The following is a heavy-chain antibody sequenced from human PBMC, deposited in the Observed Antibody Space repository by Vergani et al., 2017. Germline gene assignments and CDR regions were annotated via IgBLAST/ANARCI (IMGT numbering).Heavy chain of an antibody. D-gene: IGHD3-10*01. CDR3: AKAGAVTAGSLRDSFYVDV. J-gene: IGHJ6*03. CDR2: ISNDGSKK. CDR1: GFSFSSHA. V-gene: IGHV3-30*18. Sequence: QVQLAESGGGRVQPGRSLRLSCAASGFSFSSHAIHWVRQAPGKGLECVAVISNDGSKKYYADFVKGRFTISRDNSKNILDVQMNSLRTQDTAVYYCAKAGAVTAGSLRDSFYVDVWGKGTTVTGS.